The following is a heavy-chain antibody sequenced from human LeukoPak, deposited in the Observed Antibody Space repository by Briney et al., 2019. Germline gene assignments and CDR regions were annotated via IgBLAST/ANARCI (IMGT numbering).Heavy chain of an antibody. Sequence: GGSLRLSCAASGFTFSSYAMSWVRQAPGKGLEWVSAISGSGGSTYYAGSVKGRFTISRDNSKNTLYLQMNSLRAEDTAVYYCAKELGYCSGGSCYTWFDPWGQGTLVTVSS. CDR3: AKELGYCSGGSCYTWFDP. CDR1: GFTFSSYA. J-gene: IGHJ5*02. V-gene: IGHV3-23*01. D-gene: IGHD2-15*01. CDR2: ISGSGGST.